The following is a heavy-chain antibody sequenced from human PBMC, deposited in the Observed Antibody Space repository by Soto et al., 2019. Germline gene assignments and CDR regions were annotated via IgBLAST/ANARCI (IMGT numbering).Heavy chain of an antibody. J-gene: IGHJ5*02. CDR1: GGSFSGYY. V-gene: IGHV4-34*01. CDR3: ARSPPYSSGWYSSKERFDP. D-gene: IGHD6-19*01. CDR2: INHSGST. Sequence: SETLSLTCAVYGGSFSGYYWSWIRQPPGKGLEWIGEINHSGSTNYNPSLKSRVTISVDTSKNQFSLKLSSVTAADTAVYYCARSPPYSSGWYSSKERFDPCGQGTLVTVSS.